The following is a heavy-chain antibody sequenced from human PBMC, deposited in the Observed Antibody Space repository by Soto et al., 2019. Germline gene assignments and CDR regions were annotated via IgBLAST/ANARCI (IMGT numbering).Heavy chain of an antibody. CDR2: IDVGSANA. CDR1: GFTFSISA. V-gene: IGHV1-58*01. D-gene: IGHD3-22*01. CDR3: ARSTPDYYDSSGYDNWFDP. J-gene: IGHJ5*02. Sequence: SVKVSCKTSGFTFSISAVHWVRQARGHRLQWIGWIDVGSANANYAQMLQERVTISRDMSTSTAYMELSSLRPEDTAVYYCARSTPDYYDSSGYDNWFDPWGQGTLVTVSS.